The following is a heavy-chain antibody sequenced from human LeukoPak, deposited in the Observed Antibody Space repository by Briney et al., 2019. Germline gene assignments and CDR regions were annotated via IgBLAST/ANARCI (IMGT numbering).Heavy chain of an antibody. CDR2: TYSSGSI. CDR3: ASLSLGELSFDY. D-gene: IGHD3-16*02. V-gene: IGHV4-59*01. Sequence: SETLSLTCTVSGGSISSYYWSWIRQPPGKGLEWIGYTYSSGSINYNPSLKSRVTISVDRSKNQFSLKLSSVTAADTAVYYCASLSLGELSFDYWGQGTLVSVSS. J-gene: IGHJ4*02. CDR1: GGSISSYY.